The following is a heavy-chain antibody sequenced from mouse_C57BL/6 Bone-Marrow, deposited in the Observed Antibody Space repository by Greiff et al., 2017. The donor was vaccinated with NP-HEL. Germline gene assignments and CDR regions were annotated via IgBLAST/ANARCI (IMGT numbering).Heavy chain of an antibody. J-gene: IGHJ2*01. V-gene: IGHV5-6*01. CDR1: GFTFSSYG. Sequence: EVQGVESGGDLVKPGGSLKLSCAASGFTFSSYGMSWVRQTPDKRLEWVATISSGGSYTYYPDSVKGRFTISRDNAKNTLYLQMSSLKSEDTAMYYCARQGLRPYYFDYWGQGTTLTVSS. CDR3: ARQGLRPYYFDY. CDR2: ISSGGSYT. D-gene: IGHD1-2*01.